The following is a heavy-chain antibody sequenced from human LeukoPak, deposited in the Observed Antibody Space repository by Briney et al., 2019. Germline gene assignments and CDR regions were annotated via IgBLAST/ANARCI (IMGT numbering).Heavy chain of an antibody. V-gene: IGHV4-59*01. CDR1: GGFLSNYY. J-gene: IGHJ5*02. CDR2: IYYSGST. Sequence: SETLSLTCTVSGGFLSNYYWSWIRQYPRQGLEWIGYIYYSGSTTYNPSLKSRVTISVDTSKNQFSLKLTSVTAADTAVYYCARAGGNRFDPWGQGILVTVSS. D-gene: IGHD3-10*01. CDR3: ARAGGNRFDP.